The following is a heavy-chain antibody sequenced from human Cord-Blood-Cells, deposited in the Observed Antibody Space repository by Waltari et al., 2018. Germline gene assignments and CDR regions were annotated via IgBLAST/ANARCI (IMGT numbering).Heavy chain of an antibody. CDR2: IIPIFGTA. Sequence: QVQLVQSGAEVKKPGSSVKVSCKASGGTFRSYAIRWVRPAPGQGLEGMGGIIPIFGTANYAQKFQGRGTITADESTSTAYMELSSLRSEDTAVYYCARGVLAAAGTFGSSWGQGTLVTVSS. CDR1: GGTFRSYA. V-gene: IGHV1-69*01. J-gene: IGHJ5*02. CDR3: ARGVLAAAGTFGSS. D-gene: IGHD6-13*01.